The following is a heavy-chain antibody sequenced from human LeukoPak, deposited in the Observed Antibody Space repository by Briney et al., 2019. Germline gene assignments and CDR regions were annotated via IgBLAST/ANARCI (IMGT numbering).Heavy chain of an antibody. Sequence: ASMKVSCKASGGTFSSYAISWVRQAPRQGLEWMGGIIPIFGTANYAQKFQGRVTITADESTSTAYMELSSLRSEDTAVYYCARDHQTSTYSSGWYDYWGQGTLVTVSS. CDR2: IIPIFGTA. J-gene: IGHJ4*02. V-gene: IGHV1-69*13. CDR1: GGTFSSYA. CDR3: ARDHQTSTYSSGWYDY. D-gene: IGHD6-19*01.